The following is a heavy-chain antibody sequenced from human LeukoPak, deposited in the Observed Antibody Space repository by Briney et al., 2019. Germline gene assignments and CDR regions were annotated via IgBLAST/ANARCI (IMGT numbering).Heavy chain of an antibody. V-gene: IGHV4-39*02. CDR1: GGSISSSSYF. Sequence: SGTLSLTCTVSGGSISSSSYFWGWIRQAPGKGLEWIGNVYYSGTTYYNPSVDTSKNHFSLRLSSVTAADTAVYFCARRIPGFSFDSWGQGALVTVSS. J-gene: IGHJ4*02. CDR2: VYYSGTT. CDR3: ARRIPGFSFDS. D-gene: IGHD2-21*01.